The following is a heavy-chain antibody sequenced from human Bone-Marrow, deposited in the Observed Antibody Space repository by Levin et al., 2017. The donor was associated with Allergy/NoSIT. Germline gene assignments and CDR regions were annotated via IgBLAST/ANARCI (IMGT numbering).Heavy chain of an antibody. V-gene: IGHV3-15*01. CDR1: GITFNNAW. CDR2: IKAESDGGTT. J-gene: IGHJ4*02. D-gene: IGHD4-17*01. CDR3: STDVGNGDDPAVDS. Sequence: PGGSLRLSCTASGITFNNAWMSWVRQAPGKGLEWVGRIKAESDGGTTDYAAPVKGRFTISRDDSKHTLYLQMSSLKTEDTAVYFCSTDVGNGDDPAVDSWGQGTLVTVSS.